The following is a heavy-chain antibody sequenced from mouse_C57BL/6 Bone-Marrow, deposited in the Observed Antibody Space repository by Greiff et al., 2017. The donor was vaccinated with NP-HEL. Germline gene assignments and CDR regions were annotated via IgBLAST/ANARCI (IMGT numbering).Heavy chain of an antibody. V-gene: IGHV2-2*01. CDR2: IWSGGST. Sequence: VQLHQSGPGLVQPSQSLSITCTVSGFSLTSYGVHWVRQSPGKGLEWLGVIWSGGSTDYNAAFISRLSISKDNSKSQVFFKMNSLQADDTAIYYCARKGNWDGWYFDVWGTGTTVTVSS. CDR1: GFSLTSYG. CDR3: ARKGNWDGWYFDV. J-gene: IGHJ1*03. D-gene: IGHD4-1*01.